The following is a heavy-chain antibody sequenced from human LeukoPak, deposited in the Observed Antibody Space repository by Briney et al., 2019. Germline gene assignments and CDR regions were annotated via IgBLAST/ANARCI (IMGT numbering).Heavy chain of an antibody. CDR2: ISYDGSNK. J-gene: IGHJ6*02. D-gene: IGHD1-26*01. CDR3: AKDPWGGVTGSYYEVGELVMDV. Sequence: PGGSLRLSCAVSVFTFSSYGMHWVRQAPGKGLEWVAVISYDGSNKYYADSVKGRFTISRDKSKNTLYLQMNSLRAEDTAVYYCAKDPWGGVTGSYYEVGELVMDVWGQGTTVTVSS. V-gene: IGHV3-30*18. CDR1: VFTFSSYG.